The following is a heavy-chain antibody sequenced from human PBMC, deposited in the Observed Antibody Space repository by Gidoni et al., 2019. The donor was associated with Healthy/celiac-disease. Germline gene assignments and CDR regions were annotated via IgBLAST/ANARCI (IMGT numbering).Heavy chain of an antibody. J-gene: IGHJ6*02. CDR2: IWYDGSNK. Sequence: QVQLVESGGGVVQPGRSLRLSCAASGFTFSSYGMHWFRQDPGKGLEWVAVIWYDGSNKYYADSVKGRFTISRDNSKNTLYLQMNSLRAEDTAVYYCARVQRYSSSLDAYYYYYGMDVWGQGTTVTVSS. CDR3: ARVQRYSSSLDAYYYYYGMDV. V-gene: IGHV3-33*01. CDR1: GFTFSSYG. D-gene: IGHD6-13*01.